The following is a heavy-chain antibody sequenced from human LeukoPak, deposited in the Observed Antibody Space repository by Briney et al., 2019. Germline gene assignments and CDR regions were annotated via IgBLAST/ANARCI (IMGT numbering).Heavy chain of an antibody. V-gene: IGHV3-48*03. D-gene: IGHD4-23*01. CDR1: GFTLRSYE. CDR3: ARETQGLDF. J-gene: IGHJ4*01. CDR2: LSSSGTTI. Sequence: TGGSLRLSCVVSGFTLRSYEMNWVRQAPGEGLEWISYLSSSGTTIYYADSVKGRFTISRDNAKNSLYLQMNSLRVEDTALYFCARETQGLDFWGQGILVTVSS.